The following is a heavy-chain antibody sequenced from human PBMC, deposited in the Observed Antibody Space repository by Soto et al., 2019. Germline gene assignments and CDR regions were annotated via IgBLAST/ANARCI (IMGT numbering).Heavy chain of an antibody. CDR3: ASPFGAARHFDY. D-gene: IGHD6-6*01. V-gene: IGHV4-39*01. CDR2: IYYSGST. J-gene: IGHJ4*02. CDR1: GGSISSSSYY. Sequence: SETLSLTCTVSGGSISSSSYYWGWIRQPPGKGLEWIGSIYYSGSTYYNPSLKSRVTISVDTSKNQFSLKLSSVTAADTAVYYCASPFGAARHFDYWGQGPLVTVSS.